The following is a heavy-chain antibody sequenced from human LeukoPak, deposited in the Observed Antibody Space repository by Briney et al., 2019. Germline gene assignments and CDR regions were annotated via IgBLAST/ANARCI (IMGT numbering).Heavy chain of an antibody. V-gene: IGHV4-34*01. Sequence: SETLSLTCAVYGGSFSGYYWSWIHQPPGKGLEWIGEINHSGSTNYNPSLKSRVTISVDTSKNQFSLKLSSVTAADTAVYYCARGRKWDTAMVSHYYGMDVWGKGTTVTVSS. CDR1: GGSFSGYY. CDR3: ARGRKWDTAMVSHYYGMDV. CDR2: INHSGST. J-gene: IGHJ6*04. D-gene: IGHD5-18*01.